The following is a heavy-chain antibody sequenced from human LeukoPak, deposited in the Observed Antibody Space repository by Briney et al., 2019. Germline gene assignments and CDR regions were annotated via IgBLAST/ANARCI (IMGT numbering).Heavy chain of an antibody. D-gene: IGHD5/OR15-5a*01. J-gene: IGHJ6*03. CDR3: ARATLPNYYYYMDV. Sequence: PSETLSLTCTVSGGSISSSTYYWGWIRQPPGKGLEWIGSIYYTGSTYYSPSLKSRVTISVDTSKNQFSLNLSSVTAADTALFYCARATLPNYYYYMDVWGKGTTVTVSS. CDR1: GGSISSSTYY. V-gene: IGHV4-39*07. CDR2: IYYTGST.